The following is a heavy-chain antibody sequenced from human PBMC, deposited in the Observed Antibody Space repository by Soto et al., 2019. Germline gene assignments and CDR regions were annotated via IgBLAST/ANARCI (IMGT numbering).Heavy chain of an antibody. CDR1: GYTFTSYG. CDR3: ARGPPTYYYDSSGQEGDY. J-gene: IGHJ4*02. CDR2: ISAYNGNT. V-gene: IGHV1-18*01. D-gene: IGHD3-22*01. Sequence: QVQLVQSGAEVKKPGASVKVSCKASGYTFTSYGISWVRQAPGQGLEWMGWISAYNGNTNHAQKLQGRVTMTTDTSTSTDYMELRSLRSDDTAVYYGARGPPTYYYDSSGQEGDYWGQGTLVTVSS.